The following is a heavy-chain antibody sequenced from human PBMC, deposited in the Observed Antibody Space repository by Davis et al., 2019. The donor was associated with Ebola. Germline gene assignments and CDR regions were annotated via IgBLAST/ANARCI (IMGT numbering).Heavy chain of an antibody. D-gene: IGHD3-22*01. CDR1: GGSISSSSYY. CDR3: ARTLLSGWLFMFDAFDI. V-gene: IGHV4-61*05. Sequence: SETLSLTCTVSGGSISSSSYYWGWIRQPPGKGLEWIGYIYYSGSTNYNPSLKSRVTISVDTSKNQFSLKLSSVTAADTAVYYCARTLLSGWLFMFDAFDIWGQGTMVTVSS. CDR2: IYYSGST. J-gene: IGHJ3*02.